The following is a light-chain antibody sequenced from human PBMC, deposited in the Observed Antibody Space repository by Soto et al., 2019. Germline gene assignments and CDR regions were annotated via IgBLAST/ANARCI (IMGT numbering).Light chain of an antibody. V-gene: IGLV1-40*01. CDR2: GNS. CDR1: SSNIGARYD. Sequence: QSVLTQPPSVSGAPGQRVTISCTGSSSNIGARYDVHWYQQLPGTAPKLPIYGNSNRPSGVPDRFSGSKSGTSASLAITGLQAEDEADYYCQSYDSSLSGSKVFGGGTKLTVL. CDR3: QSYDSSLSGSKV. J-gene: IGLJ2*01.